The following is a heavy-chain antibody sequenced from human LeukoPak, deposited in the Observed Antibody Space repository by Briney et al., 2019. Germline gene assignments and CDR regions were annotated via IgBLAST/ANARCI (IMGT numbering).Heavy chain of an antibody. Sequence: GGSLELSCAASGFTLNSYAMSWGRQAPGKGLEVVSAISGSGGSTYYADSVKSRLTLSRDKSKTTLYIEMASRRAEDTGVYYCAKDFDWLSHFDYWGEGTLGTVSS. CDR1: GFTLNSYA. CDR2: ISGSGGST. D-gene: IGHD3-9*01. J-gene: IGHJ4*02. CDR3: AKDFDWLSHFDY. V-gene: IGHV3-23*01.